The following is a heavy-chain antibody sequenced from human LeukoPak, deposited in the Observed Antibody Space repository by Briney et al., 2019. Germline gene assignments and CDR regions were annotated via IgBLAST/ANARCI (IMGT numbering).Heavy chain of an antibody. D-gene: IGHD3-22*01. Sequence: AGGSLRLSCAASGFTFSSYSMNWVRQAPGKGLEWVSSISSSSSYIYYADSVKGRFTISRDNAKNSLYLQMNSLRAEDTAVCYCASQGGYYLDYWGQGTLVTVSS. CDR1: GFTFSSYS. V-gene: IGHV3-21*01. CDR3: ASQGGYYLDY. J-gene: IGHJ4*02. CDR2: ISSSSSYI.